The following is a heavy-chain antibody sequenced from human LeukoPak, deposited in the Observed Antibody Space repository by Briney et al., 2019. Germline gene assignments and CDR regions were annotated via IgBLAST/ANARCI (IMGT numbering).Heavy chain of an antibody. Sequence: SGGSLRLSCAASGFTFSSYAMSWVRQAPGKGLEWVSAISGSGGSTYYADSVKGRFTISRDNSKNTLYLQMNSLRAEDTAVYYCASAETPGATLDYWGQGTLVTVSS. V-gene: IGHV3-23*01. CDR3: ASAETPGATLDY. CDR2: ISGSGGST. D-gene: IGHD1-26*01. J-gene: IGHJ4*02. CDR1: GFTFSSYA.